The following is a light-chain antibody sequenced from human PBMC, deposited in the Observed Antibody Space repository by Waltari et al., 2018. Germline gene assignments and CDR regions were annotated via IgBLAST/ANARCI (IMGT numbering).Light chain of an antibody. J-gene: IGLJ2*01. CDR1: SSAVGGYNY. CDR3: SSYTSSSTLI. V-gene: IGLV2-14*01. CDR2: DVS. Sequence: QSALTQPASVSGSPGQSITISCTGTSSAVGGYNYVSWYQQHPGKAPKLMIYDVSKRPSGVSNRFSGSKSGNTASLTISGLQAEDEADYYCSSYTSSSTLIFGGGTMLTVL.